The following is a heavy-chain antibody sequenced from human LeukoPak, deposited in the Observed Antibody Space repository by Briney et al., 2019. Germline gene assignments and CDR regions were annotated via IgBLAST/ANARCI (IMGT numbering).Heavy chain of an antibody. Sequence: GGSLRLSCAASGFTFSSYAMHWVRQAPGKGLEWVAVISYDGSNKYYADSVKGRFTISRDNSKNTLYLQMNSLRAEDTAVYYCARFMTTVTTGSYYWGQGTLVTVSS. CDR2: ISYDGSNK. V-gene: IGHV3-30*04. J-gene: IGHJ4*02. CDR3: ARFMTTVTTGSYY. CDR1: GFTFSSYA. D-gene: IGHD4-17*01.